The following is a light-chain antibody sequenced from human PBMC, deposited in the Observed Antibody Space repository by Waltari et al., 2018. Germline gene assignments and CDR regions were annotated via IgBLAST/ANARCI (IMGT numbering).Light chain of an antibody. Sequence: QSVLTQPPSASGTPGQRVTISCSGSISNIGSATVNWYQHLPGTAPRLVMFSDFQRPSGVPERLSGSNSGTSASLAISGLQSDDEAVYFCSTWDHSLKGPVFGGGTKLTVL. V-gene: IGLV1-44*01. J-gene: IGLJ2*01. CDR3: STWDHSLKGPV. CDR2: SDF. CDR1: ISNIGSAT.